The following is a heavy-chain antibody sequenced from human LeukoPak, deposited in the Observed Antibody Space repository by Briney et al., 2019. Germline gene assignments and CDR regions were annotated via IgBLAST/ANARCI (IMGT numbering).Heavy chain of an antibody. Sequence: SETLSLTCTVSGGSISRSSSYYWGWIRQPPGKRLEWIGSIYYSGSTYYNPSLKSRVTISVDTSKNQFSLKLSSVTAADTAVYYCARLRSGYHDYWGQGTLVTVSS. CDR1: GGSISRSSSYY. CDR2: IYYSGST. V-gene: IGHV4-39*01. CDR3: ARLRSGYHDY. D-gene: IGHD3-3*01. J-gene: IGHJ4*02.